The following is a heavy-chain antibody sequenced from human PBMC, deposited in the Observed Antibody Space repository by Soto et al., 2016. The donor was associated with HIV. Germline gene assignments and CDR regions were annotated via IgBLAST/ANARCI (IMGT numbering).Heavy chain of an antibody. Sequence: GDSISSRNYYWGWIRKPPGKGLQWMGSMSYSGSDYYNPSLKSRVSTSVDTSKNHFSLKLTSVTAADTAIYYCVRHSLGVVGRTTSWFFDYWARDPGHRLL. CDR1: GDSISSRNYY. V-gene: IGHV4-39*01. D-gene: IGHD1-26*01. J-gene: IGHJ4*03. CDR2: MSYSGSD. CDR3: VRHSLGVVGRTTSWFFDY.